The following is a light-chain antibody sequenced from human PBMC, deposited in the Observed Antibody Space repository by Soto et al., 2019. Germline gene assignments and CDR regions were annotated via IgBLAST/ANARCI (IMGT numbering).Light chain of an antibody. CDR2: DAS. V-gene: IGKV1-5*01. CDR1: QSISSW. Sequence: DIQMTQSPSTLSASVGDRVTITCRASQSISSWLAWYQQKPGKAPKLLIYDASSLESGVPSRFSGSGSWTDFTLPSSSLQPDDFATYYCEQYNSYWTFGRGTKVEIK. J-gene: IGKJ1*01. CDR3: EQYNSYWT.